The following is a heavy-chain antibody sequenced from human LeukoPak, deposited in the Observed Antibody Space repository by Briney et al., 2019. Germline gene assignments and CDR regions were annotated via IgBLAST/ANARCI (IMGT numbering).Heavy chain of an antibody. Sequence: ASVKVSCKASGYTFTGYYMHWVRQAPGRGLAWMGWINPSSGDTNYAQRFQGRVTMTRDASITTAYRELSWLKSDDTAIYYCARDLHDYGGNSGFDSWGQGTLVIVSS. CDR1: GYTFTGYY. CDR3: ARDLHDYGGNSGFDS. V-gene: IGHV1-2*02. CDR2: INPSSGDT. D-gene: IGHD4-23*01. J-gene: IGHJ4*02.